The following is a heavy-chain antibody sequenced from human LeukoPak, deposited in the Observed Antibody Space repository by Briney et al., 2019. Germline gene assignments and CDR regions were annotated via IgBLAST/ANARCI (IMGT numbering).Heavy chain of an antibody. Sequence: GGSLRLSCAASGFTFSSYGMHWVRQAPGKGLEWVAFIRYDGSNKYYADSVKGRFTISRDNSKNTLYLHMNSLRAEDTAVYYCAKGATNRVKWLVTEPQGPDYWGQGTLVTVSS. D-gene: IGHD6-19*01. CDR1: GFTFSSYG. CDR2: IRYDGSNK. J-gene: IGHJ4*02. V-gene: IGHV3-30*02. CDR3: AKGATNRVKWLVTEPQGPDY.